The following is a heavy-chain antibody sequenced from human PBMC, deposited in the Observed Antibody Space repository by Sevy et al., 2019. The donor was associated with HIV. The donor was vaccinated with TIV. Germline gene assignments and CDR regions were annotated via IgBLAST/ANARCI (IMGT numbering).Heavy chain of an antibody. CDR3: ARMGASGGY. D-gene: IGHD3-16*01. V-gene: IGHV3-7*03. CDR2: IKEYGSEK. CDR1: TLTFTTDW. Sequence: GGSLILSCAASTLTFTTDWMNWVRQPPGKGLQWVTNIKEYGSEKSYVDSVKGRFTISRDNAKTSLYLQMNSLRGEDTAVYYCARMGASGGYWGQGTLVTVSS. J-gene: IGHJ4*02.